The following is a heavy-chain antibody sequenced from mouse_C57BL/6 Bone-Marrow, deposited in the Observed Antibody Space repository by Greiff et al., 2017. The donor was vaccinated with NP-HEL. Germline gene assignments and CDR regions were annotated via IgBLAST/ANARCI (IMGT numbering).Heavy chain of an antibody. CDR2: ILPGSGST. J-gene: IGHJ4*01. V-gene: IGHV1-9*01. D-gene: IGHD1-1*01. Sequence: QVQLQQSGAELMKPGASVKLSCKATGYTFTGYWIEWVKQRPGHGLEWLGEILPGSGSTNYNEKFKGKATFTADTSSNPAYMQLSSLTTEDSAIYYCASLYYYGSSYVFYYYAMDYGGQGTSVTVSS. CDR1: GYTFTGYW. CDR3: ASLYYYGSSYVFYYYAMDY.